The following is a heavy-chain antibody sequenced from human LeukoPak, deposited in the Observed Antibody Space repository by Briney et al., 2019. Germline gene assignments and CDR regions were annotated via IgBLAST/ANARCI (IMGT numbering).Heavy chain of an antibody. D-gene: IGHD3-10*01. CDR2: ISYDGSNK. Sequence: GGSLRPSCAASGFTFSSYAMHWVRQAPGKGLEWVAVISYDGSNKYYADSVKGRFTISRDNSKNTLYLQMNSLRAEDTAVYYCARDQGRSGSYLGYWGQGTLVTVSS. CDR1: GFTFSSYA. CDR3: ARDQGRSGSYLGY. V-gene: IGHV3-30-3*01. J-gene: IGHJ4*02.